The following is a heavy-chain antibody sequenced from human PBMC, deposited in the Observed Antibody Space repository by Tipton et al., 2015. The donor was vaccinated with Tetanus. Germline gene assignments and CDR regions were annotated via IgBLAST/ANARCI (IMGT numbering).Heavy chain of an antibody. CDR2: IRYTGST. Sequence: LRLSCGVSGGSISSSPYYWGWIRQPPGQGLEWIGSIRYTGSTYYSPSLKSRVTISVDTSKNQFSLRLSSVTAADTAVYYCTSRDADFYGSGLYKDFWGKGTTVAVSS. D-gene: IGHD3-10*01. J-gene: IGHJ6*03. CDR3: TSRDADFYGSGLYKDF. CDR1: GGSISSSPYY. V-gene: IGHV4-39*01.